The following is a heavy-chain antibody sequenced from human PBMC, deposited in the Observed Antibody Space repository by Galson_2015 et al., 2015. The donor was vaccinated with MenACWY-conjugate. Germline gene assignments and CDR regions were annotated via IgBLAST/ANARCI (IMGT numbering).Heavy chain of an antibody. Sequence: SLRLSCAASGFSFSNYGMSWVRQAPGKGLEWVSTISGSSGFTYYADSVKGRFTISRDNSKNTLYLQMNSLRAEDTATYYCAKDLFNYGSGKSYYGMDVWGQGTTVTVSS. CDR1: GFSFSNYG. J-gene: IGHJ6*02. CDR3: AKDLFNYGSGKSYYGMDV. V-gene: IGHV3-23*01. D-gene: IGHD3-10*01. CDR2: ISGSSGFT.